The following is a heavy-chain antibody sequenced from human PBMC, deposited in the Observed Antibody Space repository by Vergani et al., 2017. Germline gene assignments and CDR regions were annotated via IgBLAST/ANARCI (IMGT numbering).Heavy chain of an antibody. J-gene: IGHJ3*02. V-gene: IGHV3-21*04. D-gene: IGHD2-8*01. Sequence: EVQLVESGGGLVKPGGSLRLSCAASGFTFSSYSMNWVRQAPGKGLEWVSCISSRSSYIYYADSVKGRFTISRDNAKNSLYLQMNSLRADDTAVYYCARDQCTIGVCRTATDAFDIWGQGTMVTVSS. CDR3: ARDQCTIGVCRTATDAFDI. CDR2: ISSRSSYI. CDR1: GFTFSSYS.